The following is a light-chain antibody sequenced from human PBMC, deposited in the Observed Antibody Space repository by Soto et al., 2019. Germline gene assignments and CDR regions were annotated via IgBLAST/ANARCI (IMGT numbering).Light chain of an antibody. J-gene: IGKJ2*01. CDR1: QXLAXXXXXXX. V-gene: IGKV2-30*01. CDR2: KVS. Sequence: EVVMTQSPLSLPVTLGQPASISCRSSQXLAXXXXXXXLSWFHQRPGQSPRRLIYKVSNRESGVPDRFSGSGSGTDFXXKXSRXXAEDVGVYYCMQGTHWPPYTFGQGTKLEIK. CDR3: MQGTHWPPYT.